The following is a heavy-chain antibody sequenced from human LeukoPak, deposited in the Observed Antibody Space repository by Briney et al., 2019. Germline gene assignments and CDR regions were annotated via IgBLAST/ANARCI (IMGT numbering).Heavy chain of an antibody. CDR2: IYYSGST. CDR1: GGSISSYY. J-gene: IGHJ3*02. D-gene: IGHD4-17*01. CDR3: ATRLYGDYGAFDI. Sequence: SETLSLTCTVSGGSISSYYWSWIRQPPGKGLEWIGYIYYSGSTNYNPSLKSRVTISVDTSKNQFSLKLSSVTAADTAVYYCATRLYGDYGAFDIWGQRTMVTVSS. V-gene: IGHV4-59*01.